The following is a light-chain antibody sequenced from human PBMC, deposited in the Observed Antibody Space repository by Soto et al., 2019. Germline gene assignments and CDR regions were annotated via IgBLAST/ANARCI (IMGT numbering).Light chain of an antibody. V-gene: IGKV3-20*01. CDR2: GAS. CDR1: QSISSSY. Sequence: EIVLTQSPGTLSLSPGERATLSCRASQSISSSYLAWYQQKPGQAPRLLVYGASSRATVITDRFSGSGSGTDFTLTISRLEPEDFAVYYCQQYGSSRFTCGPGTKVDIK. CDR3: QQYGSSRFT. J-gene: IGKJ3*01.